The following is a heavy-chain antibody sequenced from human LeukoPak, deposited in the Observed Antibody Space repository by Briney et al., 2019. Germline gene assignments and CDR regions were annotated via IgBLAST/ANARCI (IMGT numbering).Heavy chain of an antibody. CDR2: IIPIFGTA. D-gene: IGHD2-2*02. Sequence: SVKVSCKASGGTFSSYAISWVRQAPGQGLEWMGGIIPIFGTANYAQKFQGRVTITVDESTSTAYMELSSLRSEDTAVYYCARALYQLLYEEGMANYYYYYMDVWGKGTTVTVSS. J-gene: IGHJ6*03. CDR3: ARALYQLLYEEGMANYYYYYMDV. CDR1: GGTFSSYA. V-gene: IGHV1-69*13.